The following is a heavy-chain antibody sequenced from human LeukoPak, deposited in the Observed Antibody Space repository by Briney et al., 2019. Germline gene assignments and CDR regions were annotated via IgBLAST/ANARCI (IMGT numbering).Heavy chain of an antibody. V-gene: IGHV1-2*06. CDR3: ARMPAAIPTSYYSGMDV. CDR2: INPNSGDT. Sequence: ASVKVSCKASGYTFTGYYMHWVRQAPGQGLEWMGRINPNSGDTNYAQKCQGRVTMTRDTSISTAYMELSRLRSADTAVYYCARMPAAIPTSYYSGMDVWGQGTTVTVSS. D-gene: IGHD2-2*02. J-gene: IGHJ6*02. CDR1: GYTFTGYY.